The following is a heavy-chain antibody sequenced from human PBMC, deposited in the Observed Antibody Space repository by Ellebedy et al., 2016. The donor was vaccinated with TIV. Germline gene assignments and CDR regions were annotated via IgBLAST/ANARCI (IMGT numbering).Heavy chain of an antibody. CDR3: VREDNAFDV. V-gene: IGHV3-30*04. CDR1: GFTLSSYP. CDR2: TKHDGRFK. J-gene: IGHJ3*01. Sequence: GGSLRLXXAASGFTLSSYPMHWVRQAPGKGLEWVAVTKHDGRFKYYADAVKGRFTISRDNSKNTVDVQMNSLRAEDTAVYYCVREDNAFDVWGQGTMVTVSS.